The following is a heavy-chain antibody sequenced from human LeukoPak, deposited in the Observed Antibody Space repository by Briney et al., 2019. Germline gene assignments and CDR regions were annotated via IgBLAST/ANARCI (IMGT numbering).Heavy chain of an antibody. V-gene: IGHV3-23*01. Sequence: PGESLRLSCAASGFIFSNYAISWVRQAPGKGLEWVSVISISDGSTYYADSVTGRFTISRDNSKNTVYLQMNSLRAEDTAVYYCAKDLYRNVFDYWGQGTLVTVSS. CDR2: ISISDGST. D-gene: IGHD1-26*01. J-gene: IGHJ4*02. CDR1: GFIFSNYA. CDR3: AKDLYRNVFDY.